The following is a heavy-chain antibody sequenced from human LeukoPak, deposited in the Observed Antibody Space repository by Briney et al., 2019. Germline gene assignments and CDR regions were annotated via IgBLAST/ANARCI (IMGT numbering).Heavy chain of an antibody. CDR1: GYTFTGYY. Sequence: ASVKVSCKASGYTFTGYYMHWVRQAPGQGLEWMGWINPNGGGTNYAQKFQGRVTMTRDTSISTAYMELSRLRSDDTAVYYCARSDYYGSGIFDYWGQGGLVSVSS. CDR2: INPNGGGT. CDR3: ARSDYYGSGIFDY. V-gene: IGHV1-2*02. D-gene: IGHD3-10*01. J-gene: IGHJ4*02.